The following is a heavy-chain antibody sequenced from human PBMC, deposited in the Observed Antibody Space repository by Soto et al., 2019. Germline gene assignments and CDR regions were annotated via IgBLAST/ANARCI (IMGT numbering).Heavy chain of an antibody. D-gene: IGHD3-10*01. CDR3: ARSEILWFVELFSGYAPSGMDV. J-gene: IGHJ6*02. CDR2: IYYSGST. Sequence: WETLSLTCAVSGYSISSSNWWGWIRQPPGKGLEWIGYIYYSGSTYYNPSLKSRVTMSVDTSKNQFSLKLSSVTAVDTAVYYCARSEILWFVELFSGYAPSGMDVCGQGTTVIVSS. V-gene: IGHV4-28*01. CDR1: GYSISSSNW.